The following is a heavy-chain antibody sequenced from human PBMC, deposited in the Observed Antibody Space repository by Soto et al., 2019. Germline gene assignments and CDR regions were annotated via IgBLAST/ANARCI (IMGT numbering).Heavy chain of an antibody. CDR1: PGSFSHYY. J-gene: IGHJ3*02. D-gene: IGHD6-19*01. Sequence: SETLSLTCAVYPGSFSHYYWNWIRQSPGKGLEWIGKIKHNVSSNYNPSLRSRVAISMDMSKNQLSLKLSSVTAADTAVYYCARGGSSDWQVAFDIWGQGTMVTVSS. CDR2: IKHNVSS. CDR3: ARGGSSDWQVAFDI. V-gene: IGHV4-34*01.